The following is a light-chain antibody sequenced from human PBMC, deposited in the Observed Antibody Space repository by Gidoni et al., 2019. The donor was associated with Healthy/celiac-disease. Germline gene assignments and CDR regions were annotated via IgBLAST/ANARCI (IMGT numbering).Light chain of an antibody. Sequence: SSELTQDPAFSVALGQTVRITCQGDSLRSYYASWYQQTPGQAPVLVIYGKNNRPSGIPDRFSGSSSGNTASLTITGAQAEDEADYYCNSRDSSGNREVFGGGTKLTVL. CDR2: GKN. J-gene: IGLJ2*01. CDR3: NSRDSSGNREV. V-gene: IGLV3-19*01. CDR1: SLRSYY.